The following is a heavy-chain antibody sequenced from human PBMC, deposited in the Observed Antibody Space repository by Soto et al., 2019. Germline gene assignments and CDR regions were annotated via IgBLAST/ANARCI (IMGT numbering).Heavy chain of an antibody. Sequence: PSETLSLTCTVSGGSVSTGSYDGIWIRQPPGKGLEWIGKIFFTGSAHYNPSLRNRVTMSVDTSKDQFSLTLTSVTAADTAVYYCARDGHGMDVWGQGTTVTVSS. CDR1: GGSVSTGSYD. CDR3: ARDGHGMDV. V-gene: IGHV4-61*01. CDR2: IFFTGSA. J-gene: IGHJ6*02.